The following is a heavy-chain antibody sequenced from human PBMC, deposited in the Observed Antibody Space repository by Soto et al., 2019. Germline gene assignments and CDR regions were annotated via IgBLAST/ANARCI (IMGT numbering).Heavy chain of an antibody. V-gene: IGHV1-18*04. D-gene: IGHD3-22*01. CDR3: ARANGYYYDSSGYYYY. J-gene: IGHJ4*02. Sequence: GAAVKVSCKASGYTFTSYGISWVRQAPGQGLEWMGWISAYNGNTNYAQKLQGRVPMTTDTSTSTAYMELRSLRSDDTAVYYCARANGYYYDSSGYYYYWGQGTLVTVSS. CDR2: ISAYNGNT. CDR1: GYTFTSYG.